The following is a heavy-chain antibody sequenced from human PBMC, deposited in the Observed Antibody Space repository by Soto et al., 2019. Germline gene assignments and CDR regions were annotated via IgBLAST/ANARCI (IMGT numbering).Heavy chain of an antibody. CDR3: ARMGDVPYYYYGMDV. CDR2: INAYNGDT. Sequence: QVQLVQSGAEVKKPGASVKVSCKASGYTFTSYGFSWVRQAPGQGLEWMGWINAYNGDTNYAQNLQGRVTMTTDTSTPTAYMELRSLRSDDTAVYYCARMGDVPYYYYGMDVWGQGTTVTVSS. J-gene: IGHJ6*02. D-gene: IGHD3-16*01. V-gene: IGHV1-18*01. CDR1: GYTFTSYG.